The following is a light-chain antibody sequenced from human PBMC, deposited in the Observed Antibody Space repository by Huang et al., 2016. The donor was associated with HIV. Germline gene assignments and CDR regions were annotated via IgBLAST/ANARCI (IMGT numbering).Light chain of an antibody. CDR3: QQYGTSPWT. CDR2: GAS. J-gene: IGKJ1*01. Sequence: DIVLTQSPGTLSFSPGEGATVSCRANESVRSTYLAWYRQSGGQAPRLLIYGASNRATGIPDRFSGSGYGTDFTLTISRLEPEDFAVYYCQQYGTSPWTFGQGTKVEIK. CDR1: ESVRSTY. V-gene: IGKV3-20*01.